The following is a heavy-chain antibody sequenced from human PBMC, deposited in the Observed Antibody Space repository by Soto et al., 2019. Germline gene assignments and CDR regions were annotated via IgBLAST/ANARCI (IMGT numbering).Heavy chain of an antibody. CDR1: GYTLTELS. CDR3: ASSPGKTMVRGVYFDY. V-gene: IGHV1-24*01. D-gene: IGHD3-10*01. CDR2: FDPEDGET. Sequence: ASVKVSCKVSGYTLTELSMHWVRQAPGKGLEWMGGFDPEDGETIYAQKFQGRVTMTEDTSTDTAYMELSSLRSEDTAVYYCASSPGKTMVRGVYFDYWGQGPLVTVSS. J-gene: IGHJ4*02.